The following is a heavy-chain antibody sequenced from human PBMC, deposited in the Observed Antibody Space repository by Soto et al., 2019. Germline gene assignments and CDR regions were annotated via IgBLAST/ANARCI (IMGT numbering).Heavy chain of an antibody. V-gene: IGHV3-15*07. CDR1: GFTFSTAW. J-gene: IGHJ4*02. D-gene: IGHD3-22*01. Sequence: GGSLRLSCAASGFTFSTAWMNWVRQAPGKGLEWVGRIKRKTDGGTTDYAAPVKGRFTISRDDSKNTLYLQMNSLKTEDTAVYYCTTAFYDSSSYPDYWGQGTLVTVS. CDR2: IKRKTDGGTT. CDR3: TTAFYDSSSYPDY.